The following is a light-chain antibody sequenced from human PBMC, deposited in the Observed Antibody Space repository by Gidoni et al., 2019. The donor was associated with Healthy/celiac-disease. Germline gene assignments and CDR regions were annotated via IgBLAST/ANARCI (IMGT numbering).Light chain of an antibody. CDR1: NIGSKS. V-gene: IGLV3-21*04. Sequence: SYVLTQPPSGSVAPGKTARITCGGTNIGSKSVNWYQQKPGQAPVLVIYYDIDRPSGIPERFTGSNSGNTATLTISRVQARDEADYYCQVWDISSDHVIFGGGTKLTVL. CDR3: QVWDISSDHVI. J-gene: IGLJ2*01. CDR2: YDI.